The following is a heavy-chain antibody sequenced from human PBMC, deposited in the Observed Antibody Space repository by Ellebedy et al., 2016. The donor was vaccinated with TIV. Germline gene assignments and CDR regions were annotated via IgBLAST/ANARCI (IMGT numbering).Heavy chain of an antibody. CDR1: GYTFTSSG. J-gene: IGHJ4*02. CDR2: ISAYNGNT. V-gene: IGHV1-18*04. D-gene: IGHD5-18*01. CDR3: ARDFGDTAMVKGYYFDY. Sequence: ASVKVSCKASGYTFTSSGISWVRQAPGQGLEWMGWISAYNGNTNYAQKLQGRVTMTTDTSTSTAYMELRSLRSDDTAVYYCARDFGDTAMVKGYYFDYWGQGTLVTVSS.